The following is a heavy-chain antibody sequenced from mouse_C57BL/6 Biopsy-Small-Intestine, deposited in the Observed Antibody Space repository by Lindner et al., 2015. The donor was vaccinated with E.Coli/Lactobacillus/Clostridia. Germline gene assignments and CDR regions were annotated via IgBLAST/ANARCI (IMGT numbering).Heavy chain of an antibody. Sequence: VQLQESGTELVKPGASVKISCKASGYVFSTYWVNWVKQRPGKGLEWIGRIYPGDGDTKYNGKFKGKATLTADKSSNTAYLQLSSLTSEDSAVYFCARSGYRRYFDVWGTGTTVTVSS. CDR3: ARSGYRRYFDV. J-gene: IGHJ1*03. V-gene: IGHV1-82*01. CDR2: IYPGDGDT. D-gene: IGHD2-12*01. CDR1: GYVFSTYW.